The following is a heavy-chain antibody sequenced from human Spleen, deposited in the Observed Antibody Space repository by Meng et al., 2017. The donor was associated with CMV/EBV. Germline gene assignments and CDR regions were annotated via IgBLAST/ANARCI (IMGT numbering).Heavy chain of an antibody. D-gene: IGHD4-23*01. Sequence: ASVKVSCKASGGTFSSYAISWVRQAPGQGLEWMEWINPNSGGTNYAQKFQGRVTMTRDTSISTAYMELSRLRSDDTAVYYCASPSYGGNSGSHLIYWGQGTRVTVSS. CDR3: ASPSYGGNSGSHLIY. J-gene: IGHJ4*02. CDR1: GGTFSSYA. V-gene: IGHV1-2*02. CDR2: INPNSGGT.